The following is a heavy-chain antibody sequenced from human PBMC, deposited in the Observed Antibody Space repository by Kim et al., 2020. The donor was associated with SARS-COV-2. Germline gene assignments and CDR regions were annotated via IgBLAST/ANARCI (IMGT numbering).Heavy chain of an antibody. CDR2: IYTGGST. CDR1: GFTVSSNY. D-gene: IGHD3-10*01. V-gene: IGHV3-53*01. Sequence: GGSLRLSCAASGFTVSSNYMSWVRQAPGKGLEWVSAIYTGGSTYYADSVKGRFTISRENSKNTLYLQMNSLRAVDTAVYYCARGTKVRGVITYDDWGQGTLVTVSS. J-gene: IGHJ4*02. CDR3: ARGTKVRGVITYDD.